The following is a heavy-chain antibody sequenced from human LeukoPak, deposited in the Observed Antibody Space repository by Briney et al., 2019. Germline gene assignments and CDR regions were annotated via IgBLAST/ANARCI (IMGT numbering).Heavy chain of an antibody. Sequence: ASVKVSCKASGYTFTSYGISWVRQAPGQGLEWMGWISAYNGNTNYAQKLQGRVTMTTDTSTSTAYMELRSLRSDDPAVYYCARVMPVYCSSTSCSLWFDPWGQGTLVTVSS. D-gene: IGHD2-2*01. CDR2: ISAYNGNT. J-gene: IGHJ5*02. CDR1: GYTFTSYG. CDR3: ARVMPVYCSSTSCSLWFDP. V-gene: IGHV1-18*04.